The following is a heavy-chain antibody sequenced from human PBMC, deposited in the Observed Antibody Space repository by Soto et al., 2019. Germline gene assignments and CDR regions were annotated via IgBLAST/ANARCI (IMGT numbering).Heavy chain of an antibody. CDR3: AKDRRDGDFMHILVVDF. CDR2: MSYDETKK. D-gene: IGHD2-15*01. J-gene: IGHJ4*02. Sequence: ESGGGVVQPGGSLRLSCATSGFSLSSYAMHWVRQAPGKGLEWVALMSYDETKKYYADSVKGLFTISRDTSKNTLFLQMNNLRVEDTAVYYCAKDRRDGDFMHILVVDFWGQGALVTVSS. CDR1: GFSLSSYA. V-gene: IGHV3-30*18.